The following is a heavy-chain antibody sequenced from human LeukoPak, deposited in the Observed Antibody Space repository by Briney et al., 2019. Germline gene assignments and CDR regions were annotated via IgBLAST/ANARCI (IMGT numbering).Heavy chain of an antibody. J-gene: IGHJ6*03. CDR3: ARSSIGYYYYYYMDV. Sequence: GESLKISCKGSGYSFTSYWIGWARQMPGKGLEWMGIIYPGDSDTRYSPSFQGQVTISADKSISTAYLQWSSLKASDTAMYYCARSSIGYYYYYYMDVWGKGTTVTVSS. CDR1: GYSFTSYW. D-gene: IGHD6-6*01. CDR2: IYPGDSDT. V-gene: IGHV5-51*01.